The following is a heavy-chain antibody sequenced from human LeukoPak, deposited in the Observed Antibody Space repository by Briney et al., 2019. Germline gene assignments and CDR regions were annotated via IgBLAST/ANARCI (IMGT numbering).Heavy chain of an antibody. J-gene: IGHJ4*02. CDR2: IRYDGSNK. CDR3: ARDIDCSSTSCYPD. Sequence: GGSLRLSCAASGFTFSSYGMHWVRQAPGKGLEWVAFIRYDGSNKYYADSVKGRFTISRDNSKNTLYLQMNSLRAEDTAVYYCARDIDCSSTSCYPDWGQGTLVTVSS. D-gene: IGHD2-2*01. V-gene: IGHV3-30*02. CDR1: GFTFSSYG.